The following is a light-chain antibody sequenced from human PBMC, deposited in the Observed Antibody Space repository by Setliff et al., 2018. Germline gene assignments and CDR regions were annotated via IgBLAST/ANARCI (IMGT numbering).Light chain of an antibody. V-gene: IGLV2-8*01. CDR2: DVT. CDR1: SSDVGAYDY. Sequence: QSALTQPPSASGSPGQSVTISCTGTSSDVGAYDYISWYQQHPGSSPQLIIYDVTKRPSGVPDRFSGSKSGNTASLTVSGLQAEDEADYHCSSYTSNSTYVFGTGTKVTVL. J-gene: IGLJ1*01. CDR3: SSYTSNSTYV.